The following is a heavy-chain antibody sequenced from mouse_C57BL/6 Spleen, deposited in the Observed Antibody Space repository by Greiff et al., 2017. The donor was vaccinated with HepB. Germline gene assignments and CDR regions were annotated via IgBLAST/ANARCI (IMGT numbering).Heavy chain of an antibody. CDR1: GFTFSSYG. CDR3: ARHNSMITTKDYFDY. CDR2: ISSGGSYT. V-gene: IGHV5-6*01. Sequence: EVQVVESGGDLVKPGGSLKLSCAASGFTFSSYGMSWVRQTPDKRLEWVATISSGGSYTYYPDSVKGRFTISRDNAKNTLYLQMSSLKSEDTAMYYCARHNSMITTKDYFDYWGQGTTLTVSS. D-gene: IGHD2-4*01. J-gene: IGHJ2*01.